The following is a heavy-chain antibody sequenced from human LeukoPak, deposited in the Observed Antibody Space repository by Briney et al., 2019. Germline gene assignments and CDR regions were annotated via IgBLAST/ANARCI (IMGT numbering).Heavy chain of an antibody. CDR1: GGTFSSYA. V-gene: IGHV1-69*05. J-gene: IGHJ4*02. Sequence: SVKVSCKASGGTFSSYAISWVRQAPGQGLEWMGGIIPIFGTANYAQKFQGRVTITRNTSISTAYMELSSLRSEDTAVYYCARGRLAVRGAQRSLDYWGQGTLVTVSS. CDR3: ARGRLAVRGAQRSLDY. D-gene: IGHD3-10*01. CDR2: IIPIFGTA.